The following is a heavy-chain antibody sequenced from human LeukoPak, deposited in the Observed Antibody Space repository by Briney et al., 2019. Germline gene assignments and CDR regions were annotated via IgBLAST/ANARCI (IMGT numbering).Heavy chain of an antibody. V-gene: IGHV3-53*01. CDR3: ARNILFAFDI. CDR1: GGSFSGYY. Sequence: TSETLSLTCAVYGGSFSGYYWSWVRQAPGKGLEWVSIIYNDGSTYYADSMKGRFTISRDNSKNTLYLQVNSLRAEDTAMYYCARNILFAFDIWGQGTMVTVSS. J-gene: IGHJ3*02. CDR2: IYNDGST.